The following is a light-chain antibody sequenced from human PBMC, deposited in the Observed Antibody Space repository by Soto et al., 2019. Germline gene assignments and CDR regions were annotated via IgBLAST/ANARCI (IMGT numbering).Light chain of an antibody. CDR3: QHYGRSPPWSS. V-gene: IGKV3-20*01. Sequence: EIVLTQSPGTLSLSPGERATLSCRASQSVSSNYLAWYQQKPGQPPRLLLSDASSRATGIPDRFSGSGSGTDLTLTISGLEPQDFAVYYCQHYGRSPPWSSFGQGTKVEIK. CDR1: QSVSSNY. CDR2: DAS. J-gene: IGKJ1*01.